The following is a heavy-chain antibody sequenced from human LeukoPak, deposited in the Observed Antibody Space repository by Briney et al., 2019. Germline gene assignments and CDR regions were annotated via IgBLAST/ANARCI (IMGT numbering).Heavy chain of an antibody. J-gene: IGHJ4*02. Sequence: SETLSLTCTVSGGSMSSYYWSWIRQPPGKGLEWIGYIYYSGSTNYNPSLKSRVTISVDTSKNQFSLKLSSLTAADTAVYYCARGNYYYGSGSYGYYFDYWGQGTLVTVSS. V-gene: IGHV4-59*01. CDR3: ARGNYYYGSGSYGYYFDY. D-gene: IGHD3-10*01. CDR1: GGSMSSYY. CDR2: IYYSGST.